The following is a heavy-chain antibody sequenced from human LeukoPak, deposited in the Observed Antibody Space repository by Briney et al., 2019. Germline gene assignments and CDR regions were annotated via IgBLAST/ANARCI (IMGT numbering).Heavy chain of an antibody. CDR3: ATLWGLLSSPRTSQPQIDY. D-gene: IGHD3-10*01. Sequence: PGGSLRLSCAASGFTFSGSAMHWVRQASGKGLEWVGRIRSKANSYATAYAASVKGRFTISRDDSKNTAYLQMNSLKTEDTAVYYCATLWGLLSSPRTSQPQIDYWGQGTLVTVSS. V-gene: IGHV3-73*01. J-gene: IGHJ4*02. CDR2: IRSKANSYAT. CDR1: GFTFSGSA.